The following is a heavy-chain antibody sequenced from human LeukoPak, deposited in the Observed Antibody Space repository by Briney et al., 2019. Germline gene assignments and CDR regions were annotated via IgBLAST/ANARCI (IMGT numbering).Heavy chain of an antibody. V-gene: IGHV3-23*01. CDR3: ARYPGYAGSPTHFDY. Sequence: GGSLRLSCVASGFIFSNYGMSWVRQVPGKGLEWVSSVRVDGHTTFYADSVKGRFTISRDNSKNTLYLQMNSLRAEDTALYYCARYPGYAGSPTHFDYWGQGTLVTVSS. CDR1: GFIFSNYG. CDR2: VRVDGHTT. J-gene: IGHJ4*02. D-gene: IGHD5-12*01.